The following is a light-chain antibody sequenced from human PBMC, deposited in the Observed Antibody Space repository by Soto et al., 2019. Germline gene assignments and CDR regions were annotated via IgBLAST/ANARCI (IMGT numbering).Light chain of an antibody. Sequence: EIVLTQSPGTLSLSPGERATLSCRASQSVSSYLAWYQQKPGQAPRLLIYDASKRATGIPARFSGSASGTDFTLTISSLEPEDFAVYYCQHRSNWPLTFGGGTKVDIK. J-gene: IGKJ4*01. CDR3: QHRSNWPLT. CDR2: DAS. V-gene: IGKV3-11*01. CDR1: QSVSSY.